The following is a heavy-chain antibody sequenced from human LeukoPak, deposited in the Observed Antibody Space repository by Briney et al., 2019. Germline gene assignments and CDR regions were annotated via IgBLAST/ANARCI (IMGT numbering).Heavy chain of an antibody. J-gene: IGHJ5*02. V-gene: IGHV5-51*01. D-gene: IGHD2-15*01. CDR1: GYSFTSYW. CDR2: ISPGDSDT. CDR3: ARGRYCSGGSCYSRNWFDP. Sequence: GESLKISCEGSGYSFTSYWIGWVRPIAGKGLGWRGIISPGDSDTRYCPSFQGQVTISDDKTISTDYLQWSSLKASDTAMYYCARGRYCSGGSCYSRNWFDPWGKGTLVTVSS.